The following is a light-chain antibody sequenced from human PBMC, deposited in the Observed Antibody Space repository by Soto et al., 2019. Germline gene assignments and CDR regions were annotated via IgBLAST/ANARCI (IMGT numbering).Light chain of an antibody. J-gene: IGKJ1*01. CDR1: QSISSW. V-gene: IGKV1-5*01. CDR2: DAS. CDR3: QHYNSYSEA. Sequence: DIQMTQSPSTLSSSVGDRCSITCRASQSISSWLAWYQQKPGKAPKLLMYDASSLEGGVPSRFSGSGSGTEFTLTISSLQPDDFATYYCQHYNSYSEAFGQGTKVDTK.